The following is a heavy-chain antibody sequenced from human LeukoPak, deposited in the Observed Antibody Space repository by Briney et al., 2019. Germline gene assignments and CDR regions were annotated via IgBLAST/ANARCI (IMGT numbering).Heavy chain of an antibody. CDR2: INPNSGGT. CDR1: GGTFSSYA. V-gene: IGHV1-2*02. J-gene: IGHJ5*02. D-gene: IGHD6-13*01. Sequence: GASVKVSCKASGGTFSSYAISWVRQAPGQGLEWMGWINPNSGGTNYAQKFQGRVTMTRDTSISTAYMELSRLRSDDTAVYYCARGSSSWFGWFDPWGQGTLVTVSS. CDR3: ARGSSSWFGWFDP.